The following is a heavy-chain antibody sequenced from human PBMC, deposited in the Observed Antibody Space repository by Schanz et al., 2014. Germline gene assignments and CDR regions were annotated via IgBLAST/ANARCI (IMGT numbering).Heavy chain of an antibody. CDR3: ARGVVRGVPEKNLFHP. V-gene: IGHV4-34*01. D-gene: IGHD3-10*01. CDR2: INHSGTT. Sequence: QVQLQQWGAGLLKPSETLSLSCAVYGGSFRTYFWNWIRQPPGKGLEWIGEINHSGTTNYNPSLKGRVSISVNTSKNQFSLKLSSVTAADTAVYYCARGVVRGVPEKNLFHPWGQGTLVTVSS. J-gene: IGHJ5*02. CDR1: GGSFRTYF.